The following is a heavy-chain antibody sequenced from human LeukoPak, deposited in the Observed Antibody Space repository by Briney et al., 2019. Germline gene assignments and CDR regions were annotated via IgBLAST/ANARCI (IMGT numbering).Heavy chain of an antibody. CDR1: GYSISSSSYY. J-gene: IGHJ4*02. D-gene: IGHD3-10*01. CDR3: ASLTALYGSVFSWSFDY. CDR2: IYYSGST. V-gene: IGHV4-39*07. Sequence: SETLSLTCTVSGYSISSSSYYWGWIRQPPGKGLEWIGSIYYSGSTYYNPSLKSRVTISVDTSKNQFSLKLSSVTAADTAVYYCASLTALYGSVFSWSFDYWGQGTLVTVSS.